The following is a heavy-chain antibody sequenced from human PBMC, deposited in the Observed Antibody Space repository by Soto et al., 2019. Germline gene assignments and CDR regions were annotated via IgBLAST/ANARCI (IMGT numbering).Heavy chain of an antibody. Sequence: SETLSLTCAVYGGSFSGYYWSWIRQPPGKGLEWIGEINHSGSTNYNPSLKGRFTISKDNAKNSLHLQMNSLRVEDTAVYYCAREVLARFDPWGQGTLVTVSS. V-gene: IGHV4-34*01. J-gene: IGHJ5*02. D-gene: IGHD5-12*01. CDR1: GGSFSGYY. CDR3: AREVLARFDP. CDR2: INHSGST.